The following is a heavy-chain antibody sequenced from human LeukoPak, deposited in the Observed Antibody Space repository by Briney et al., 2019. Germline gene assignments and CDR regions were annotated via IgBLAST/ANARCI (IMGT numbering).Heavy chain of an antibody. D-gene: IGHD2-15*01. CDR3: ARAQGYCSGGSCYFRADYMDV. V-gene: IGHV3-30*01. CDR2: ISYDGSNK. J-gene: IGHJ6*03. CDR1: GFTFSSYA. Sequence: PGGSLRLSCAASGFTFSSYAMHWVRQAPGKGLEWVAVISYDGSNKYYADSVKGRFTISRDNSKNTLYLQMNSLRAEDTAVYYCARAQGYCSGGSCYFRADYMDVWGKGTTVTVSS.